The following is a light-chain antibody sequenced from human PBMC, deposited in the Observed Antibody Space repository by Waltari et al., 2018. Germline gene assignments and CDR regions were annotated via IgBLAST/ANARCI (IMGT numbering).Light chain of an antibody. CDR3: HQYNNWPPWT. J-gene: IGKJ1*01. V-gene: IGKV3-15*01. Sequence: EIVMTQSPATVSVSPGERVTLSCRASQSVNSNLAWYQQKPGQAPRLLIYGASTRATTLPARFSGSGSGTEFTLTISSLQAEDSAVYYCHQYNNWPPWTFGQGTRMEIK. CDR1: QSVNSN. CDR2: GAS.